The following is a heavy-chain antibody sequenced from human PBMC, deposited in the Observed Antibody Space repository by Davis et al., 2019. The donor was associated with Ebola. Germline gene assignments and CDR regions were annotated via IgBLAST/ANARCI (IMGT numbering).Heavy chain of an antibody. Sequence: GVLKISCAASGFTFSGSAMHWVRQASGKGLEWVGRIRSKANSYATAYAASVKGRFTISRDDSKNTAYLQMNSLKTEDTAVYYCTKGGGAGGREDDYWGQGTLVTVSS. J-gene: IGHJ4*02. D-gene: IGHD3-16*01. CDR3: TKGGGAGGREDDY. V-gene: IGHV3-73*01. CDR2: IRSKANSYAT. CDR1: GFTFSGSA.